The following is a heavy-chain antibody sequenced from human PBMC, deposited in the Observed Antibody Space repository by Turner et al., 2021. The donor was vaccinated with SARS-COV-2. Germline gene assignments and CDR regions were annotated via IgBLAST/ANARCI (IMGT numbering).Heavy chain of an antibody. V-gene: IGHV3-7*04. D-gene: IGHD6-19*01. Sequence: EVQLVESGGGLVQPGGSLRLSCAASGFTFSDYWMTWVRQDPGKGLEWVANIRQDGSEKNYVDSVKGRFTISRDNAKNSVFLQMNSLRDEDTALYYCARGTVAAHWGQGTQVTVSS. J-gene: IGHJ4*02. CDR2: IRQDGSEK. CDR3: ARGTVAAH. CDR1: GFTFSDYW.